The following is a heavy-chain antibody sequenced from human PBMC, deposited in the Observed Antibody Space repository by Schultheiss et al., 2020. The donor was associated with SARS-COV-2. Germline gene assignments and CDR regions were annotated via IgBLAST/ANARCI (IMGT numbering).Heavy chain of an antibody. CDR2: IWYDGSNK. V-gene: IGHV3-33*08. J-gene: IGHJ4*02. D-gene: IGHD3-10*01. CDR3: ARARGYSFDY. Sequence: GESLKISCAASGFTFSSYSMNWVRQAPGKGLEWVAVIWYDGSNKYYADSVKGRFTISRDNAKNSLYLQMNSLRAEDTAVYYCARARGYSFDYWGQGTLVTVSS. CDR1: GFTFSSYS.